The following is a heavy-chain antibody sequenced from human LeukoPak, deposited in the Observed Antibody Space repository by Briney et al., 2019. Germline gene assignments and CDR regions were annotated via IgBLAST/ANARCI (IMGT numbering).Heavy chain of an antibody. V-gene: IGHV1-8*01. D-gene: IGHD3-3*01. J-gene: IGHJ5*02. CDR2: MNPNSGNT. Sequence: ASVKVSCTASGYTFTSYDINWVRQATGQGLEWMGWMNPNSGNTGYAQKFQGRVTMTRNTSISTAYMELSSLRSEDTAVYYCARGKKKVTIFGVVIGLEWFDPWGQGTLVTVSS. CDR3: ARGKKKVTIFGVVIGLEWFDP. CDR1: GYTFTSYD.